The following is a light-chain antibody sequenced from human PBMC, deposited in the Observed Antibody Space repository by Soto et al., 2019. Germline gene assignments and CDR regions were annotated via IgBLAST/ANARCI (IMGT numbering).Light chain of an antibody. Sequence: QSVLTQPASVSGSPGQSITISCPGTSSDVGSYNLVSWYQQHPGKAPKLMIYEVSKRPSGVSNRFSGSKSGNTASLTISGLQAEDEADYYCCSYAGSSTSGYVFGTGTKLTVL. J-gene: IGLJ1*01. CDR1: SSDVGSYNL. CDR3: CSYAGSSTSGYV. V-gene: IGLV2-23*02. CDR2: EVS.